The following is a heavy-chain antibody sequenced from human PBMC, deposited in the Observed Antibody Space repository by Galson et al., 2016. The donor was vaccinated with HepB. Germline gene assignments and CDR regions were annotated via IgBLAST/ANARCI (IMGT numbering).Heavy chain of an antibody. V-gene: IGHV1-69*13. CDR2: IIPIFGTA. CDR3: ASGILRSTYCFDY. CDR1: GGTFSSYV. Sequence: SVKVSCKASGGTFSSYVISWVRQAPGQGLEWMGGIIPIFGTADFAQKFQDRVTITADESTSTAYMELSSLRSEDTAVYYCASGILRSTYCFDYWGQGTLVTVSA. J-gene: IGHJ4*02. D-gene: IGHD3-3*01.